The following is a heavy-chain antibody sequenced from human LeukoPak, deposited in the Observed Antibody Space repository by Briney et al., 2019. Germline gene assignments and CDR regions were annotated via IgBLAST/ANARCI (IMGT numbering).Heavy chain of an antibody. CDR1: GFTFSSYS. D-gene: IGHD6-6*01. CDR2: ITSSSSYT. CDR3: AREYGSSSNYYGMDA. J-gene: IGHJ6*02. Sequence: GGSLRLSCAASGFTFSSYSMNWVRQAPGKGLEWVSSITSSSSYTYYAGSVRGRFAISRDNAKNSLYLQMSSPRVEDTAVYYCAREYGSSSNYYGMDAWGQGTAVTVSS. V-gene: IGHV3-21*01.